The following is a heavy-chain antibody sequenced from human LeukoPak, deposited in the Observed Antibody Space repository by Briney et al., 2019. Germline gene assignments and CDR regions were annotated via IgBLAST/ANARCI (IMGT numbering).Heavy chain of an antibody. D-gene: IGHD5-12*01. CDR2: IYSGGST. V-gene: IGHV3-66*01. CDR1: GFTVSSNY. J-gene: IGHJ4*02. CDR3: VRTTTQRGYRYFDY. Sequence: PGGSLRLSCAASGFTVSSNYMSWVRQAPGKGPEWVSVIYSGGSTYYADSVKGRYTISRDNSKNTLYLQMNSLRAEDTAVYYCVRTTTQRGYRYFDYWGQGTLVTVSS.